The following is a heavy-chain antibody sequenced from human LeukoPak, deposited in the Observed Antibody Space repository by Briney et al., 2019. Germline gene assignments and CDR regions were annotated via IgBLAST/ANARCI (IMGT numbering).Heavy chain of an antibody. D-gene: IGHD2-21*02. V-gene: IGHV3-23*01. CDR1: GFTFSNYA. CDR3: AKEHCCGDCLYYFDF. Sequence: PGGSLRLSCTASGFTFSNYAMTWVRQAPGKGLEWVSGIGGSGGKTYYADSVKGRFTISRDNSKNTLYLQMNSLRAEDTAVYYCAKEHCCGDCLYYFDFWGQGTLVTVSS. J-gene: IGHJ4*02. CDR2: IGGSGGKT.